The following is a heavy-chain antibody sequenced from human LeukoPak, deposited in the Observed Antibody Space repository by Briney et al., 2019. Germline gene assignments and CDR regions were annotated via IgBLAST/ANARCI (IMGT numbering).Heavy chain of an antibody. D-gene: IGHD6-13*01. CDR3: ARGLAAAALRGNWFDP. Sequence: PSETLSLTCTVSGYSISSGYYWGWIRQPPGKGLEWIGSIYHSGRTFYNPSLKSRVTISVDTSKNQFSLKLSSVTAADTAVYYCARGLAAAALRGNWFDPWGQGTLVTVSS. CDR2: IYHSGRT. CDR1: GYSISSGYY. J-gene: IGHJ5*02. V-gene: IGHV4-38-2*02.